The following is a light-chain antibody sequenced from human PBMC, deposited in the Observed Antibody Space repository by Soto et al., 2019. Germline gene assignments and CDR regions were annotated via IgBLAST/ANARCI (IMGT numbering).Light chain of an antibody. Sequence: DIQMTQSPSSLSASVGDRVTITCRASQSISSYLNWYQQKPGKSPKLLISGASSLKSGVPSRFSGSGSGTDFTLTISSLQPEDFATYYCQQSYSTPRTFGQGTKVEIK. CDR1: QSISSY. J-gene: IGKJ1*01. CDR3: QQSYSTPRT. CDR2: GAS. V-gene: IGKV1-39*01.